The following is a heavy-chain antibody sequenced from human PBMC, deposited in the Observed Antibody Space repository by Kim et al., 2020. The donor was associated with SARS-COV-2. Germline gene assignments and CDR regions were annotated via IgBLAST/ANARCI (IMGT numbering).Heavy chain of an antibody. V-gene: IGHV3-15*01. Sequence: GGSLRLSCAASGFTFSNAWMSWVRQAPGKGLEWVGRIKSKTDGGTTDYAAPVKGRFTISRDDSKNTLYLQMNSLKTEDTAVYYCTTVSRKRSWYFDYWGQGTLVTVSS. J-gene: IGHJ4*02. CDR3: TTVSRKRSWYFDY. CDR2: IKSKTDGGTT. D-gene: IGHD6-13*01. CDR1: GFTFSNAW.